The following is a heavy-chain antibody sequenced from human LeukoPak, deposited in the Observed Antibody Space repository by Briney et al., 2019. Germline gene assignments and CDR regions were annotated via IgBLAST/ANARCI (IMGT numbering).Heavy chain of an antibody. CDR1: GFTFNNYD. CDR3: IRDYSSAHYDAFEI. D-gene: IGHD3-22*01. J-gene: IGHJ3*02. CDR2: ISGSGGTT. V-gene: IGHV3-23*01. Sequence: GGSLRLSCAASGFTFNNYDITWVRQAPGKGLEWVSKISGSGGTTYYADSVKGRFTISRDNSKNTLYLEMNSLKTEDTAVYYCIRDYSSAHYDAFEIWGQGTMVTVAS.